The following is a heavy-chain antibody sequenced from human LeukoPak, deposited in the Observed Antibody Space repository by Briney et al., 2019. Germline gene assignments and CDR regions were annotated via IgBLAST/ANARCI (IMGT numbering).Heavy chain of an antibody. CDR2: VRPEGSSQ. Sequence: GGSLILSCAASGFTFSNFGMPWVPQAPGKGLEWVAFVRPEGSSQYYADSVKGRFTISRNNSKNTLYLQMNSLRAEDTAFYYCAKDQAGTWGLDYWGQGTLVTVSS. V-gene: IGHV3-30*02. D-gene: IGHD3-10*01. CDR3: AKDQAGTWGLDY. CDR1: GFTFSNFG. J-gene: IGHJ4*02.